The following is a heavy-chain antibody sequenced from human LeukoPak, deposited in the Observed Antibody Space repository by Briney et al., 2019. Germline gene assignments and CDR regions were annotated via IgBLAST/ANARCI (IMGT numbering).Heavy chain of an antibody. CDR1: GNSISSGDNY. V-gene: IGHV4-61*02. CDR2: IYTDEST. D-gene: IGHD3-16*02. CDR3: ALQSRGLAKPDYRHYYFMDV. J-gene: IGHJ6*03. Sequence: SETLSLTCTVSGNSISSGDNYWRWIREPAGKGLEWIGRIYTDESTEYNPSLKSRVTVSVDTSKNQFSLKLSSVTAADTAMYYCALQSRGLAKPDYRHYYFMDVWGKGTTVTISS.